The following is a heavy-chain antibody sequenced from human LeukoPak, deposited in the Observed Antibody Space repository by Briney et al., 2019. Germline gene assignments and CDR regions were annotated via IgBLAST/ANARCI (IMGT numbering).Heavy chain of an antibody. CDR3: AREGYYGSYFDY. CDR2: IIPIFGTA. CDR1: GGTFSSYA. Sequence: ASVKVSCKASGGTFSSYAISWVRQAPGQGLEWIGGIIPIFGTANYAQKFQGRVTITADKSTSTAYMELSSLRSEDTAVYYCAREGYYGSYFDYWGQGTLVTVSS. D-gene: IGHD3-10*01. V-gene: IGHV1-69*06. J-gene: IGHJ4*02.